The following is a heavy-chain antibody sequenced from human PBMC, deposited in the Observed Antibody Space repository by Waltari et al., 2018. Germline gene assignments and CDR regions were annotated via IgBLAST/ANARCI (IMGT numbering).Heavy chain of an antibody. CDR3: ARLPTKYYDSICWGFFDQ. D-gene: IGHD3-22*01. V-gene: IGHV4-59*08. Sequence: HVQLQESGPGLVKPSETLSLTCTVSGDFPSDDHWTWIRQAPGKGLEWIAYLRNTGGTKFTPSRESRVTVAAVTSKKQVSLRLTSVTAADTAVYYCARLPTKYYDSICWGFFDQWGQGILVTVSS. J-gene: IGHJ4*02. CDR1: GDFPSDDH. CDR2: LRNTGGT.